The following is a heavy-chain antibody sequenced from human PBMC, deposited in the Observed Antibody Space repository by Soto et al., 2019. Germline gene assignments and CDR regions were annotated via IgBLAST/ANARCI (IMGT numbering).Heavy chain of an antibody. CDR1: GGTFSSYA. D-gene: IGHD3-16*01. V-gene: IGHV1-69*13. Sequence: SSVKVSCKASGGTFSSYAISWVRQAPGQGLEWMGVIIPIFGTANYAQKFQGRVTITADESTSTAYMELSSLRSQDTAVYYCAREDYVLYLYDYWGHGSLVTVSS. CDR3: AREDYVLYLYDY. CDR2: IIPIFGTA. J-gene: IGHJ4*01.